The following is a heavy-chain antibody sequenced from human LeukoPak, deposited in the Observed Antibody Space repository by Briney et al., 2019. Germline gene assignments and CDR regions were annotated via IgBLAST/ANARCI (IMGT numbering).Heavy chain of an antibody. CDR1: GGSISSYY. D-gene: IGHD3-10*01. Sequence: SETLSLTCTVSGGSISSYYWSWIRQPPGKGLEWLGYIYYSGSTNYNPSLKGRVTISVDTSKNQFSLKLSSVTAADTAVYYCARQLLWFGELGGMDVWGKGTTVTVSS. CDR3: ARQLLWFGELGGMDV. CDR2: IYYSGST. J-gene: IGHJ6*04. V-gene: IGHV4-59*01.